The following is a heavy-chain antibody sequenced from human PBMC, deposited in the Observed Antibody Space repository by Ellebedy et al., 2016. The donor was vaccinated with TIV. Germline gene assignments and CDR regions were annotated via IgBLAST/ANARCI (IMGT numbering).Heavy chain of an antibody. CDR2: NIAIFGTE. J-gene: IGHJ4*02. CDR1: GGTFNNYA. V-gene: IGHV1-69*13. CDR3: ARAESGGYAWDY. D-gene: IGHD5-12*01. Sequence: AASVKVSCKASGGTFNNYAIRWVRQAPGQGREWMGGNIAIFGTENCAQKFRGRVTSTADESTSAAYMDLSSLRYEDTAVYYCARAESGGYAWDYWGQGTLVTVSS.